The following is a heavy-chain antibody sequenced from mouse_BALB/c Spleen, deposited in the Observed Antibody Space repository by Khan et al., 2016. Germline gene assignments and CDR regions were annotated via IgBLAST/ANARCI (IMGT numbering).Heavy chain of an antibody. CDR3: ARDNWDAY. CDR1: GFSLTSYG. CDR2: IWAGGST. Sequence: VELVESGPGLVAPSQSLSITCTVSGFSLTSYGVHWVRQPPGKGLEWLGVIWAGGSTNYNSALMSRLSISKDNSKSQVFLKMNSLQTDDTAMYYCARDNWDAYWGQGTLVTVSA. J-gene: IGHJ3*01. D-gene: IGHD4-1*01. V-gene: IGHV2-9*02.